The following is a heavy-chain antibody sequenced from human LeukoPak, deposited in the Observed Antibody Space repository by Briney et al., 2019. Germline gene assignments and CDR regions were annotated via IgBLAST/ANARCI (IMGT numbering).Heavy chain of an antibody. Sequence: PGGSLRLSCAASGFTFSSYSMNWVRQAPGKGLEWVSYISSSSSYIYYADSVKGRFTISRDNAKNSLYLQMNSLRAEDTAVYYSSRGHTLLWFGAGGPDYYYYMDVWGKGTTVTVSS. J-gene: IGHJ6*03. CDR2: ISSSSSYI. V-gene: IGHV3-21*05. CDR3: SRGHTLLWFGAGGPDYYYYMDV. CDR1: GFTFSSYS. D-gene: IGHD3-10*01.